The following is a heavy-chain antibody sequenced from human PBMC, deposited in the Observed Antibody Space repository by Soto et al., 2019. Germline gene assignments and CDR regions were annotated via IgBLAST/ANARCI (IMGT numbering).Heavy chain of an antibody. J-gene: IGHJ3*02. D-gene: IGHD6-19*01. CDR1: GFTFSSYA. Sequence: LRLSCAASGFTFSSYAMSWVRQAPGKGLEWVSAISGSGGSTYYADSVKGRFTISRDNSKNTLYLQMDSLRAEDTAVYYCAKGGLKYSSGWYGGDAFDIWGQGTMVTVS. V-gene: IGHV3-23*01. CDR2: ISGSGGST. CDR3: AKGGLKYSSGWYGGDAFDI.